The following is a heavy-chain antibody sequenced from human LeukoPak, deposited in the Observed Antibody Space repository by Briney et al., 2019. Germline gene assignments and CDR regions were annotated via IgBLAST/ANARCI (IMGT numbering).Heavy chain of an antibody. CDR2: FYSGGDR. J-gene: IGHJ4*02. D-gene: IGHD6-19*01. Sequence: GGSLRLSCAASGFTSSTLDMSWVRQAPGKGLEWVSVFYSGGDRYYADSVKGRFTISRDDSKNTVYLQMNSLRPEDTAVYYCARNSVAGTGNYWGQGTLVTVSS. CDR1: GFTSSTLD. V-gene: IGHV3-53*01. CDR3: ARNSVAGTGNY.